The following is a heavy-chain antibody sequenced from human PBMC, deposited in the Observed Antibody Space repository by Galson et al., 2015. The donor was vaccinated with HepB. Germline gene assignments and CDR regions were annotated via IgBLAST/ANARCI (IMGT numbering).Heavy chain of an antibody. CDR2: IHPGDSDT. D-gene: IGHD5-24*01. J-gene: IGHJ3*02. CDR3: ARHHGPDDAFDI. Sequence: KGLEWMGIIHPGDSDTRYRPSFQGQVTISADKSISTAYLQWSSLKASDTAMYYCARHHGPDDAFDIWGQGTVVTVSS. V-gene: IGHV5-51*01.